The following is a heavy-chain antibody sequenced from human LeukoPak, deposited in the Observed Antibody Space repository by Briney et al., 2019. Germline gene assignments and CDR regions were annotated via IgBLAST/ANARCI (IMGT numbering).Heavy chain of an antibody. CDR1: GFTFSSSG. V-gene: IGHV3-30*18. D-gene: IGHD2-2*01. Sequence: GGSLRLSCAASGFTFSSSGMHWVRQAPGKGLEWVAFMSYDGTNKYYTDSVKGRFTISRDNSKNTLFLQMNSLRAEDTAVYYCAKAHCSSTSCYSLFDYWGQGTLVTVSS. CDR2: MSYDGTNK. J-gene: IGHJ4*02. CDR3: AKAHCSSTSCYSLFDY.